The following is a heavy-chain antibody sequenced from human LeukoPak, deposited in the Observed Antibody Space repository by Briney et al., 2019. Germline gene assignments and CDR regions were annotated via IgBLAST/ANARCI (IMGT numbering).Heavy chain of an antibody. Sequence: ASVKVSCKASGYTFTGYYMHLVRQAPGQGLEWMGWINPNSGGTNYAQKFQGRVTMTRDTSISTAYMELSRLRSDDTAVYYCARDNSYGYLMSYWGQGTLVTVSS. J-gene: IGHJ4*02. CDR3: ARDNSYGYLMSY. V-gene: IGHV1-2*02. CDR1: GYTFTGYY. D-gene: IGHD5-18*01. CDR2: INPNSGGT.